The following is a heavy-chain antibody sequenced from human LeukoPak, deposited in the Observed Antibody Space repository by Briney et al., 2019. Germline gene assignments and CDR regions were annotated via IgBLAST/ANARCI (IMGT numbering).Heavy chain of an antibody. CDR1: GFTFSNYD. Sequence: GGSLRLSCAASGFTFSNYDMHWVRQAPGKGLEWVAVISYDGSNKCYADSVKGRFTISRDNSKNTLYLQMNSLRAEDTAVYYCAKQDPSGWFDPWGQGALVTVSS. D-gene: IGHD3-10*01. CDR2: ISYDGSNK. J-gene: IGHJ5*02. V-gene: IGHV3-30*18. CDR3: AKQDPSGWFDP.